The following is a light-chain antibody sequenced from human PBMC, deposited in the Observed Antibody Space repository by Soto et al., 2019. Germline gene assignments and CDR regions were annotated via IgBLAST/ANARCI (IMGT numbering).Light chain of an antibody. CDR2: GAS. V-gene: IGKV3D-20*02. Sequence: EIVLTQSPGTLSLSPGERATLSCRASQSVSSSYLAWYQQKPGQAPRLLIYGASSRATGIPDRFSGSGSGTDFTLTISRLEPEDFAVYYCQQRSNWPLTFGGG. CDR1: QSVSSSY. J-gene: IGKJ4*01. CDR3: QQRSNWPLT.